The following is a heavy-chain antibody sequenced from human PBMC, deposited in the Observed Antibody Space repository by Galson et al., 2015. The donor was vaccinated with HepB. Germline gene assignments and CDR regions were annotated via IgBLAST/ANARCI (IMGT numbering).Heavy chain of an antibody. Sequence: SVKVSCKASGYTFTSYGISWVRQAPGQGLEWMGWISAYNGNTNYAQKLQGRVTMTTDTSTSTAYMELRSLRSDDTAVYYCARGKAEMATISSVAEDYWGQGTLVTVSS. J-gene: IGHJ4*02. CDR3: ARGKAEMATISSVAEDY. V-gene: IGHV1-18*04. CDR2: ISAYNGNT. CDR1: GYTFTSYG. D-gene: IGHD5-24*01.